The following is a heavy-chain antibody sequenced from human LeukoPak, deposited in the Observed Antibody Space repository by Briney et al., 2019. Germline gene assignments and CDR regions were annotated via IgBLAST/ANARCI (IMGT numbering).Heavy chain of an antibody. V-gene: IGHV3-23*01. CDR1: GFTFSGYA. CDR3: AKDAGDIVVVPAAKHFDY. J-gene: IGHJ4*02. D-gene: IGHD2-2*01. Sequence: GGSLRLSCAASGFTFSGYAMSWVRQAPGEGLEWVSAISGSGGSTYYADSVKGRFTIYRDNSKTTLYLQMTSLRAEDTAVYYCAKDAGDIVVVPAAKHFDYWGQGTLVTVSS. CDR2: ISGSGGST.